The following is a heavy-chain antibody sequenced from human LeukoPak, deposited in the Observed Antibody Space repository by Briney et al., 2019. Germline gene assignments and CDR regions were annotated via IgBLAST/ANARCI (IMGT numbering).Heavy chain of an antibody. CDR3: ARAPGSSYYGMDV. Sequence: ASVKVSCKASGYTFTGYDMHWVRQAPGQGLEWMGWINSNSGGTNYAQKFQGGVTMTRDTSISTAYMELSRLKSDDTAVYYCARAPGSSYYGMDVWGQGTTVTVSS. V-gene: IGHV1-2*02. CDR2: INSNSGGT. J-gene: IGHJ6*02. CDR1: GYTFTGYD.